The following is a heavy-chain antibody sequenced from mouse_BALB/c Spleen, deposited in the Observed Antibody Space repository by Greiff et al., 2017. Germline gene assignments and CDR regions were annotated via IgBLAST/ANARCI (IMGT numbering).Heavy chain of an antibody. CDR2: ISDGGSYT. D-gene: IGHD1-1*01. V-gene: IGHV5-4*02. CDR1: GFTFSDYY. CDR3: ARGPHYYGSSYAMDY. J-gene: IGHJ4*01. Sequence: EVHLVESGGGLVKPGGSLKLSCAASGFTFSDYYMYWVRQTPEKRLEWVATISDGGSYTYYPDSVKGRFTISRDNAKNNLYLQMSSLKSEDTAMYYCARGPHYYGSSYAMDYWGQGTSVTVSS.